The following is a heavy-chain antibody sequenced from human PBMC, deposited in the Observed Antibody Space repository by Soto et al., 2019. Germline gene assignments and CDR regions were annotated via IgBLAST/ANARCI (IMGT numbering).Heavy chain of an antibody. V-gene: IGHV3-30*18. CDR3: AKESGVGYNLQSYFDY. D-gene: IGHD5-12*01. Sequence: QVQLVESGGGVVQPGGSLRLSCTASGFTFSSYGMHWVRQAPGKGLEWVAVMAYDGRIKYYADSVKGRFTISRDNSKNTLYLQMNSLRAEDTAVYYCAKESGVGYNLQSYFDYWGQGTLVTVSS. CDR1: GFTFSSYG. J-gene: IGHJ4*02. CDR2: MAYDGRIK.